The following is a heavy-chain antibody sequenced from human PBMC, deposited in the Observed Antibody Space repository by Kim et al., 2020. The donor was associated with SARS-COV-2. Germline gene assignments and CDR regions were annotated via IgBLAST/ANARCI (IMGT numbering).Heavy chain of an antibody. D-gene: IGHD5-12*01. CDR1: GFTVSNNY. Sequence: GGSLRLSCAASGFTVSNNYMTWVRQAPGKGLEWVSIIYRGGSTYYADSVKGRFIISRDNSKNTLYLQMNSLRAEDTAVYYCARRVPTSWDCDYWGQGTLV. V-gene: IGHV3-66*01. J-gene: IGHJ4*02. CDR2: IYRGGST. CDR3: ARRVPTSWDCDY.